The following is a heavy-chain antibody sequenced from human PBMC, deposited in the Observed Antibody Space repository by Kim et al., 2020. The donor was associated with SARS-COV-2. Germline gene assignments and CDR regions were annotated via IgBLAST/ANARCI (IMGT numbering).Heavy chain of an antibody. CDR1: GFTFSSYS. Sequence: GGSLRLSCAASGFTFSSYSMNWVRQAPGKGLEWVSSISSSSSYIYYADSVKGRFTISRDNAKNSLYLQMNSLRAEDTAVYYCARHAFGGYAPFDYWGQGTLVTVSS. V-gene: IGHV3-21*01. D-gene: IGHD5-12*01. CDR2: ISSSSSYI. CDR3: ARHAFGGYAPFDY. J-gene: IGHJ4*02.